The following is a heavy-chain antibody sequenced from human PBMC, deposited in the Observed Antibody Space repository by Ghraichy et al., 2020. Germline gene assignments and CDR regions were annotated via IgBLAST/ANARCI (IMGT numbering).Heavy chain of an antibody. CDR1: GFTFSTYA. CDR3: VRDHNYAFDI. V-gene: IGHV3-48*02. Sequence: GGSLTLSCRASGFTFSTYAMNWVRQAPGKGLEWVSWIFSSSSMHYADSVKGRFTISRDNAQNSLYLQVNSLRDEDTAVYYCVRDHNYAFDIWGQGTIVTVSS. J-gene: IGHJ3*02. CDR2: IFSSSSM.